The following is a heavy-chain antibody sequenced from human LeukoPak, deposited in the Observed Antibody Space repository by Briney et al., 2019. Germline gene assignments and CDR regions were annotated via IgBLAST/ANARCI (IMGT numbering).Heavy chain of an antibody. D-gene: IGHD3-22*01. CDR3: ARGTDYYDRSGYYFDY. CDR2: INHSGST. V-gene: IGHV4-34*01. CDR1: GGSFSGYY. J-gene: IGHJ4*02. Sequence: PSETLSLTCAVYGGSFSGYYWSWIRQPPGKGLEWIGEINHSGSTNYNPSLKSRVTISVDTSKNQFSLKLSSVTAADTAVYYCARGTDYYDRSGYYFDYWGQGTLVTVSS.